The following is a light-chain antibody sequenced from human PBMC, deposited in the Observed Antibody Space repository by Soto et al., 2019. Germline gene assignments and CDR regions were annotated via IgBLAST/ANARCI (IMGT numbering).Light chain of an antibody. CDR2: DAS. CDR1: QDISNY. J-gene: IGKJ1*01. Sequence: ESQMTQSPSSLAASVGDRVTVTCQASQDISNYLNWYQHKAGKAPKLLISDASNLQTGVPSRFSGSGSGTDFTFTISSLQPEDIATYYCQQYHDLFPWTFGQGTKVEI. CDR3: QQYHDLFPWT. V-gene: IGKV1-33*01.